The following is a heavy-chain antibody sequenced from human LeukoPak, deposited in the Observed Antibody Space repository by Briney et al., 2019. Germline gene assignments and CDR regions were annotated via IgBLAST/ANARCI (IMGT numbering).Heavy chain of an antibody. CDR2: ISWNSGSI. CDR3: AKDYYGSGSYYLIDY. Sequence: GGSLRLSCAASGFIFDDYAMHWVRQAPGKGLEWVSGISWNSGSIGYADSVKGRFTISRDNAKNSLYLQMNSLRAEDTALYYCAKDYYGSGSYYLIDYWGQGTLVTVSS. CDR1: GFIFDDYA. J-gene: IGHJ4*02. V-gene: IGHV3-9*01. D-gene: IGHD3-10*01.